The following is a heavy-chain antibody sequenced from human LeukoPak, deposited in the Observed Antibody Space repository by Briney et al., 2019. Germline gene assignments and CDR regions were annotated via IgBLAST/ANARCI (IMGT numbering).Heavy chain of an antibody. CDR1: GFTFSTYW. V-gene: IGHV3-7*03. CDR3: AKDWAATVRGTDY. D-gene: IGHD4-17*01. CDR2: IKQDGSEK. Sequence: LPGGSLRLSCAASGFTFSTYWMSWVRQAPGKGLEWVANIKQDGSEKYYVDSVKGRFTISRDNAKNSLYLQMNSLRAEDTALYYCAKDWAATVRGTDYWGQGTLVTVSS. J-gene: IGHJ4*02.